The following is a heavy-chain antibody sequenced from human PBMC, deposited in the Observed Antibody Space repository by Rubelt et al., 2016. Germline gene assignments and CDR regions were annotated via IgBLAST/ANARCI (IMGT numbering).Heavy chain of an antibody. CDR2: IYYSGST. CDR1: GGSISSSSYY. J-gene: IGHJ5*02. D-gene: IGHD3-3*02. V-gene: IGHV4-39*07. Sequence: QLQLQESGPGLVKPSETLSLTCTVSGGSISSSSYYWGWLRQPPGKGLEWIGRIYYSGSTYYNPSLKSRCTIAVDTSKNQFSLKLSSVTAADTAVDYCARVENGSFIFWFDPWGQGTLVTVSS. CDR3: ARVENGSFIFWFDP.